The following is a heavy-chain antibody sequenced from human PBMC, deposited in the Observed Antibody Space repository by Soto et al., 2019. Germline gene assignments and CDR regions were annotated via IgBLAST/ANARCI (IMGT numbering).Heavy chain of an antibody. V-gene: IGHV1-18*01. CDR3: ARGISSSWRDYYYYYMDV. Sequence: QVQLVQSGAEVNKPGASVKVSCKASGYTFTSYGSSWVRQAPGQGLEWMGWISAYNGNTNYAQKLQGRVTMTTDTSTSTAYMELRSLRSDDTAVYYCARGISSSWRDYYYYYMDVWGKGTTVTVSS. CDR1: GYTFTSYG. J-gene: IGHJ6*03. CDR2: ISAYNGNT. D-gene: IGHD6-13*01.